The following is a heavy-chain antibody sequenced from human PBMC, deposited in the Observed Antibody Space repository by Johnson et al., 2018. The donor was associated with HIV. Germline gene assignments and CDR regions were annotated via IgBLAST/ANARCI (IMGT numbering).Heavy chain of an antibody. CDR3: ARGAAVSGTLVDPFDI. D-gene: IGHD1-26*01. CDR2: ISWNNVRI. J-gene: IGHJ3*02. V-gene: IGHV3-30*03. CDR1: GFTFSNYG. Sequence: QVQLVESGGGVVQPGRYLRLSCAASGFTFSNYGIHWVRQAPGKGLEWVAGISWNNVRIGYADSVKGRFTISRDNAKNSLYLQMNNLRLEDTAVYYCARGAAVSGTLVDPFDIWGQGTMVTV.